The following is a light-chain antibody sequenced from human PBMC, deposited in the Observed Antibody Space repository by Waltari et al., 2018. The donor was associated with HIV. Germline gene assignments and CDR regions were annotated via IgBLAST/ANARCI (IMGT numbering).Light chain of an antibody. J-gene: IGLJ2*01. Sequence: QSALTQPASVSGSPGQSITISCTGTTTDVGSYNLVSWYQQHPGKVPKILVFDVSKRPPGSSNRFSGSKSGNTASLTISGLRPEDEADYFCCSYGRGASVLFGGGTKVTVL. CDR3: CSYGRGASVL. CDR2: DVS. V-gene: IGLV2-23*02. CDR1: TTDVGSYNL.